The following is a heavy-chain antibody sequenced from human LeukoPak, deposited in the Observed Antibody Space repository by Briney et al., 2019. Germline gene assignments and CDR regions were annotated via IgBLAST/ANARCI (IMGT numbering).Heavy chain of an antibody. D-gene: IGHD5-12*01. CDR2: ISYDGSNK. CDR1: GFTFSSYG. V-gene: IGHV3-30*18. J-gene: IGHJ4*02. Sequence: GRSLRLSCAASGFTFSSYGMHWVRQAPGKGLEWVAAISYDGSNKYYADSVKGRFTISRDNSKNTLYLQMNSLRAEDTAVYYCAKALDIVATNYFDYWGQGTLVTVSS. CDR3: AKALDIVATNYFDY.